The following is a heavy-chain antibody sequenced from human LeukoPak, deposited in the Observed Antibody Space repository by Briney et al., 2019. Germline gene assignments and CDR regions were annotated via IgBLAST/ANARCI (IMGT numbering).Heavy chain of an antibody. D-gene: IGHD2-21*02. CDR3: ARGSTSTAPGWVY. CDR2: ISGSGVST. CDR1: GFTFSSYA. J-gene: IGHJ4*01. V-gene: IGHV3-23*01. Sequence: GGSLRLSCAASGFTFSSYAMSWVRQAPGKGLEWVSAISGSGVSTYYADSVKGRFTISRDNSRNTVHLQIDNLRTEDTAVYYCARGSTSTAPGWVYWGHGTPVTVSS.